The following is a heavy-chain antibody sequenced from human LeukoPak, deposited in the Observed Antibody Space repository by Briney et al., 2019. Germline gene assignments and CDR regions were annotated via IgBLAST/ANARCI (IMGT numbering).Heavy chain of an antibody. CDR1: GDSISSSSYY. J-gene: IGHJ4*02. Sequence: PSETLSLTCAVSGDSISSSSYYWGWIRQPPGTGLEWIGSIYYSGSTYYNPSLKSRVTISVDTSKNQFSLKLSSVTAADTAVYYCARRLYDYVWGSYRFDYWGQGTLVTVSS. CDR3: ARRLYDYVWGSYRFDY. CDR2: IYYSGST. D-gene: IGHD3-16*02. V-gene: IGHV4-39*01.